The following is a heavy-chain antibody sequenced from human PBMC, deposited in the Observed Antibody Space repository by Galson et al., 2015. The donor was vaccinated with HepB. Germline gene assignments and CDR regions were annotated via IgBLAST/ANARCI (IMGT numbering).Heavy chain of an antibody. J-gene: IGHJ4*02. V-gene: IGHV3-15*07. D-gene: IGHD2-2*01. CDR2: IKSKTDGGTT. Sequence: SLRLSCAASGFTFSNAWMNWVRQAPGKGLEWVGRIKSKTDGGTTDYAAPVKGRFTISRDDSKNTLYLQMNSLKTEDTAVYYCTTRRSINCSSTSCYVFDYWGQGTLVTVSS. CDR3: TTRRSINCSSTSCYVFDY. CDR1: GFTFSNAW.